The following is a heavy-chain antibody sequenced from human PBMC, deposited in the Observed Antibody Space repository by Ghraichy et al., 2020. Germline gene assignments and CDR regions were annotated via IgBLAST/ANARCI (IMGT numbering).Heavy chain of an antibody. D-gene: IGHD2-15*01. CDR2: INPDNGNT. J-gene: IGHJ4*02. CDR3: AREEGAAFYFHS. CDR1: GYTFTNYA. V-gene: IGHV1-3*01. Sequence: ASVKVSCKASGYTFTNYAMHWVRQAPGQRLEWMGWINPDNGNTKYSQKFQGRVTFTRDTSARTAYMELSSLRSEDTGVYYCAREEGAAFYFHSWGLGTLVTVSS.